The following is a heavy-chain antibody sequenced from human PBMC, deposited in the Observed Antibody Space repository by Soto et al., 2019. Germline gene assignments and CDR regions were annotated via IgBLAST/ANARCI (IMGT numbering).Heavy chain of an antibody. CDR3: AKDLGTDDFWSAYYTYYYMDV. J-gene: IGHJ6*03. CDR1: GFTFSSYA. D-gene: IGHD3-3*01. CDR2: ISGSGDNT. V-gene: IGHV3-23*01. Sequence: EVQLLESGGGLVQPGGSLRLSCAASGFTFSSYALNWVRQAPGKGREWVSVISGSGDNTYYADSVKGRFTISRDNSKNTLYLQMNSLRAEDTAVYYCAKDLGTDDFWSAYYTYYYMDVWGKGTTVTVS.